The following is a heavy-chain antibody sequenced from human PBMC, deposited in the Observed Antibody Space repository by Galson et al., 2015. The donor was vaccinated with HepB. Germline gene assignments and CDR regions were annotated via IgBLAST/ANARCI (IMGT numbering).Heavy chain of an antibody. Sequence: SVKVSCKASGYSFKNYTIAWLRQAPGQGLEWLGWISDNDAYTKSSPEVQGRITMTTDPSTNSAYMELRSLRAQDTAMYYRARDQGISSSGGEGFDLWGQGTMVTV. D-gene: IGHD6-19*01. V-gene: IGHV1-18*04. CDR3: ARDQGISSSGGEGFDL. CDR2: ISDNDAYT. CDR1: GYSFKNYT. J-gene: IGHJ3*01.